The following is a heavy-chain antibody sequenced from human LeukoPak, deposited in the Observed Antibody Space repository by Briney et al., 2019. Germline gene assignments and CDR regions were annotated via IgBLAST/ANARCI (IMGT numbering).Heavy chain of an antibody. J-gene: IGHJ2*01. CDR3: ARGGVRDSSGWSNWYLDL. CDR1: GGTFSSYA. V-gene: IGHV1-69*05. CDR2: IIPIFGTA. D-gene: IGHD3-22*01. Sequence: GASVKVSCKASGGTFSSYAISWVRQAPGQGLEWMGGIIPIFGTANYAQKFQGRVTMTRDTSTSTVYMELSSLRSEDTAVYYCARGGVRDSSGWSNWYLDLWGRGTLVTVSS.